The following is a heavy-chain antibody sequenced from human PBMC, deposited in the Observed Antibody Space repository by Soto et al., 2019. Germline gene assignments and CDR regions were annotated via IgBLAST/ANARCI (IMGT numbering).Heavy chain of an antibody. Sequence: SETLSLTCTVSGGSISSYYWSWIRQPAGKGLEWIGRIYANGNSDYNPSLKSRVTVSIDTSKNQFSLKVTSVTAADTAVYYCARGAGPPWFDPWGQGTLVTVSS. CDR2: IYANGNS. CDR3: ARGAGPPWFDP. CDR1: GGSISSYY. J-gene: IGHJ5*02. V-gene: IGHV4-4*07.